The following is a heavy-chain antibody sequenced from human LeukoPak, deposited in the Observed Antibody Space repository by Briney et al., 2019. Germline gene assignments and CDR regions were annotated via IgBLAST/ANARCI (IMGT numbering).Heavy chain of an antibody. Sequence: ASVKVSCKASGYTFTGYYIHWVRQAPGQGLEWMGWISPDSGGTNYAQKFQGRVTMTRDTSISTAYMELRTLTSDDTAVYYCARIQGNGDYRDYWGQGTLVTVSS. CDR2: ISPDSGGT. CDR3: ARIQGNGDYRDY. V-gene: IGHV1-2*02. D-gene: IGHD4-17*01. CDR1: GYTFTGYY. J-gene: IGHJ4*02.